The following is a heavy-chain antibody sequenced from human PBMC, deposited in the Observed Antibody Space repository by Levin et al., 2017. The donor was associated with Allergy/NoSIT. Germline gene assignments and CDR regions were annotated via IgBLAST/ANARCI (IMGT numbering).Heavy chain of an antibody. CDR1: GYTFTSYA. CDR2: INAGNGNT. D-gene: IGHD4-23*01. Sequence: ASVKVSCKASGYTFTSYAMHWVRQAPGQRLEWMGWINAGNGNTKYSQKFQGRVTITRDTSASTAYMELSSLRSEDTAVYYCARSTTVVTAEYFQHWGQGTLVTVSS. V-gene: IGHV1-3*01. CDR3: ARSTTVVTAEYFQH. J-gene: IGHJ1*01.